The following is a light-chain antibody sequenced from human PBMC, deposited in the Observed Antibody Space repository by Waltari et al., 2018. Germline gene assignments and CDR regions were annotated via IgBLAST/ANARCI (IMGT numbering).Light chain of an antibody. CDR1: QSVLYSSNNKNY. Sequence: DIVMTQSPDSLAVSLGERATINCKSSQSVLYSSNNKNYLAWYQQKPGQPPKLLIYWASTRESGVPERFSGSGSGTDFTLTIRSLQAEDVAVYYCQQYYSTPPTFGQGTKLEIK. CDR2: WAS. J-gene: IGKJ2*01. V-gene: IGKV4-1*01. CDR3: QQYYSTPPT.